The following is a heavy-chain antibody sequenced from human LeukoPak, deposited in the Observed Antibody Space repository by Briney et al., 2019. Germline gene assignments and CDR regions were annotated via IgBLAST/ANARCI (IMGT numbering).Heavy chain of an antibody. CDR2: INPNSGGT. Sequence: ASVKVSCKASGYTFTGYYMHWARQVPGQGLEWMGWINPNSGGTNYAQKFQGRVTMTRDTSISTAYMELSRLRSDDTAVYYCATSNSEDWFDPWGQGTLVTVSS. CDR1: GYTFTGYY. V-gene: IGHV1-2*02. J-gene: IGHJ5*02. CDR3: ATSNSEDWFDP. D-gene: IGHD1-26*01.